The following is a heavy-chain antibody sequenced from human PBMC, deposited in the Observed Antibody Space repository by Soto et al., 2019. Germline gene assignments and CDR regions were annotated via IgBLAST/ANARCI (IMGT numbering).Heavy chain of an antibody. CDR2: IKHDGSEK. D-gene: IGHD1-20*01. CDR1: GFTFSAYW. J-gene: IGHJ6*02. V-gene: IGHV3-7*01. Sequence: PGGSLRLSCAASGFTFSAYWMSWVRQTPGKGLEWVANIKHDGSEKYYVDSVKGRFTISRDNAKNSLFLEMNSLRAEDTAAFYCAIITRGFSMDVWGQGTTVTVSS. CDR3: AIITRGFSMDV.